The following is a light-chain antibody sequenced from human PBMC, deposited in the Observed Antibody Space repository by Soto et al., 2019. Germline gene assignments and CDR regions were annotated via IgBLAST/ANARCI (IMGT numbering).Light chain of an antibody. V-gene: IGKV3-15*01. Sequence: IVMTQTPATLSVSPGQRVTLSCRASQSVGTSIAWYQQKPGQAPRLLIYGASTRATGVPARFSGSGSGTAFTLTISSLQPEDFATYYCQQANSFPITFGQGTRLEIK. CDR3: QQANSFPIT. CDR2: GAS. J-gene: IGKJ5*01. CDR1: QSVGTS.